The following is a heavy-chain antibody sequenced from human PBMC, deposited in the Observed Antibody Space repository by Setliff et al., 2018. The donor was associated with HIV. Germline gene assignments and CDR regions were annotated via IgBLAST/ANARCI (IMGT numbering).Heavy chain of an antibody. CDR2: IYTSGRT. Sequence: LSLTCTVSGGSISSGSHYWSWIRQPAGKGLEWIGLIYTSGRTNYNPSLESRVTISVDRSKNQFSLNLSSVTAADTALYYCASLFHDTSAPWLYYFDYWGQGTLVTVSS. CDR3: ASLFHDTSAPWLYYFDY. D-gene: IGHD3-22*01. CDR1: GGSISSGSHY. J-gene: IGHJ4*02. V-gene: IGHV4-61*02.